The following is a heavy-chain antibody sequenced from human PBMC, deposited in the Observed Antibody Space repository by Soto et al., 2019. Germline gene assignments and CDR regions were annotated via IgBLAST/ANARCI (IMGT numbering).Heavy chain of an antibody. CDR3: ARPTTNYYDTSGYFGYYFDH. Sequence: SETLSLTCTVSGGSISSYYWGWVRQPPGKGLEWIGTIYYSGNTYYNPSLKNGVTISVDTSKNQFSLKLSSVTAADTAVYYCARPTTNYYDTSGYFGYYFDHWGQGILVTVSS. CDR1: GGSISSYY. D-gene: IGHD3-22*01. CDR2: IYYSGNT. V-gene: IGHV4-39*01. J-gene: IGHJ4*02.